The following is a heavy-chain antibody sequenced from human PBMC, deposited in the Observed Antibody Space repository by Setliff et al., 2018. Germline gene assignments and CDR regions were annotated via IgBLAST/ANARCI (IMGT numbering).Heavy chain of an antibody. V-gene: IGHV3-21*06. D-gene: IGHD3-22*01. Sequence: GSLRLSCAASGFTFRSHVMNWVRQAPGKGLQYVSSISPGSTYTYYAESVEGRFTITRDDAKSSLFLQMDGLRPEDTAVYYCVRDEAAVQYYDSRAFD. J-gene: IGHJ3*01. CDR3: VRDEAAVQYYDSRAFD. CDR1: GFTFRSHV. CDR2: ISPGSTYT.